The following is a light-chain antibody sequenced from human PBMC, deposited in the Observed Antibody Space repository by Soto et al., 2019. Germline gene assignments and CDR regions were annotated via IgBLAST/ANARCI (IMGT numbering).Light chain of an antibody. CDR2: AAS. CDR1: QSLSSGY. J-gene: IGKJ1*01. Sequence: EIVLTQSPGTLSLSPGERATLSCRASQSLSSGYLAWYQQKPGQAPRILIYAASSRATGIPDRFSGSGSGTDFSLTINRLEPEESAVYYCQQYDTSPRTFGQGTQVEI. CDR3: QQYDTSPRT. V-gene: IGKV3-20*01.